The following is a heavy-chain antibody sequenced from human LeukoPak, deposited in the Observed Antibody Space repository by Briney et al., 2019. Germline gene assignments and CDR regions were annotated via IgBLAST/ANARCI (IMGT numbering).Heavy chain of an antibody. CDR1: GFTFTDYF. V-gene: IGHV3-7*01. J-gene: IGHJ4*02. D-gene: IGHD3-22*01. Sequence: GGSLRLSCVASGFTFTDYFMSWVRQAPGKGLEWVASIKHNGGEKYHVDSVKGRFTISRDNAKNSLYLEMSSLRVEGTAVHYCARDRGWRSSGYYLYHFDYWGQGTLVTFAS. CDR2: IKHNGGEK. CDR3: ARDRGWRSSGYYLYHFDY.